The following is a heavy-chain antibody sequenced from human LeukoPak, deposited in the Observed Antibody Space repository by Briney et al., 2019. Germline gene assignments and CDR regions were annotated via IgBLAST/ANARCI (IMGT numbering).Heavy chain of an antibody. D-gene: IGHD3-10*01. CDR1: GYTFTSYY. J-gene: IGHJ5*02. CDR3: ARDCPYYYGSGSYYYLFDP. CDR2: ISPSGGST. V-gene: IGHV1-46*01. Sequence: ASVKVSCKASGYTFTSYYMHWVRQAPGQGLEWMGIISPSGGSTSYAQKFQGRVTMTRDTSTSTVYMELSSLRSEDTAVYYCARDCPYYYGSGSYYYLFDPWGQGTLVTVSS.